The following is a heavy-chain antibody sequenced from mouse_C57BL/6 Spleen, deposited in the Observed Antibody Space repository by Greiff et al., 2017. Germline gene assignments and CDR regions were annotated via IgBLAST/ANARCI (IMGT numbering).Heavy chain of an antibody. V-gene: IGHV1-72*01. CDR3: ARSGDGYCDY. D-gene: IGHD2-3*01. Sequence: QVQLQQPGAELVKPGASVKLSCKASGYTFTSYWMHWVKQRPGRGLAWIGRLDPNSGGTQSTEKCKSKATLTVDKPSSTAYMQRSSLTSEGSAVYYCARSGDGYCDYWGQGTTLTGSS. CDR1: GYTFTSYW. J-gene: IGHJ2*01. CDR2: LDPNSGGT.